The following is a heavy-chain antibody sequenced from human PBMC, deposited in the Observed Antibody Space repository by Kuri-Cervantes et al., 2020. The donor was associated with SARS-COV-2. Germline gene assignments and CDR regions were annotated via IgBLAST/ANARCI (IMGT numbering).Heavy chain of an antibody. J-gene: IGHJ6*02. CDR2: ISYDGSNK. Sequence: LSLTCAASGFTFSSYGMHWVRQAPGKGLEWVAVISYDGSNKYYADSVKGRFTISRDNSKNTLYLQMNSLRAEDTAVYYCASMVRGNYGMDVWGQGTTVTVSS. D-gene: IGHD3-10*01. CDR3: ASMVRGNYGMDV. V-gene: IGHV3-30*03. CDR1: GFTFSSYG.